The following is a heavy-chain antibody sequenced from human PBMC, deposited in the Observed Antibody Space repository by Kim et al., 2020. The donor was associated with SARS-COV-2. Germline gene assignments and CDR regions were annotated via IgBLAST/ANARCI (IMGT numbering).Heavy chain of an antibody. Sequence: YADSVKGRFTISRDNSKNTLYLQMNSLRAEDTAVYYCARSSGYYSDAFDIWGQGTMVTVSS. D-gene: IGHD3-22*01. V-gene: IGHV3-30*01. J-gene: IGHJ3*02. CDR3: ARSSGYYSDAFDI.